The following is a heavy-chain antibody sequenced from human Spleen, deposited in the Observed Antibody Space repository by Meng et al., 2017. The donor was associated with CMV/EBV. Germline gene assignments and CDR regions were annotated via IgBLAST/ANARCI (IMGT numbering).Heavy chain of an antibody. CDR1: TFNSYD. J-gene: IGHJ4*02. Sequence: TFNSYDSSWVRQATGQGLEWMGGISAYNANKKYEQKLQGRVNMTMDTSTRTDYMELRGLRSDDTAVYYCARDRVDEYCSSSNCRVIDYWGQGTLVTVSS. V-gene: IGHV1-18*01. CDR2: ISAYNANK. CDR3: ARDRVDEYCSSSNCRVIDY. D-gene: IGHD2-2*01.